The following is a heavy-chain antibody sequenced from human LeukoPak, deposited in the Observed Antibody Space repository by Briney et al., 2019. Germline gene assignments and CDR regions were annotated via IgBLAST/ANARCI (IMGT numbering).Heavy chain of an antibody. Sequence: SGGSQRLSCAASGFTFSNAWMSWVRQAPGKGREWVGRIKSKTDGGTTDYAAPVKGRFTISRDDSTNTLYLQMNSLKTEDTAVYYCTRIRFLEWFLDYWGQGTLVTVSS. V-gene: IGHV3-15*01. CDR2: IKSKTDGGTT. CDR1: GFTFSNAW. CDR3: TRIRFLEWFLDY. J-gene: IGHJ4*02. D-gene: IGHD3-3*01.